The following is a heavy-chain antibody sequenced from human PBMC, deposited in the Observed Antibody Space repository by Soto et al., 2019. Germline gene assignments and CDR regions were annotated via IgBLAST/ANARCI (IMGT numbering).Heavy chain of an antibody. CDR3: ARYSNNWFQTEGMDV. CDR1: VDSISTYY. Sequence: PSETLSLTGTVSVDSISTYYRSWIRRPAGKGLEWIGRIDASGNTNYNPSLKSRVTMSADTSKKQFSLRLTSVTAADTAVYYCARYSNNWFQTEGMDVWGLGTTVTVSS. D-gene: IGHD1-20*01. J-gene: IGHJ6*02. V-gene: IGHV4-4*07. CDR2: IDASGNT.